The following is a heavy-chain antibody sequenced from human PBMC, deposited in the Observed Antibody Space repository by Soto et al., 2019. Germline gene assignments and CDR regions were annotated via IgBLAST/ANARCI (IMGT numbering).Heavy chain of an antibody. J-gene: IGHJ4*02. CDR1: GGSISSSRYD. D-gene: IGHD4-17*01. CDR2: SGTI. V-gene: IGHV4-39*01. Sequence: SETLSLTCSVSGGSISSSRYDWTWIRQPPGKGLEWINSGTIYFNPSLRSRVTISVDTSKNQFSLRLSSVTAADTAVYYCATYGGDTGRFDYWGQGNLVTVSS. CDR3: ATYGGDTGRFDY.